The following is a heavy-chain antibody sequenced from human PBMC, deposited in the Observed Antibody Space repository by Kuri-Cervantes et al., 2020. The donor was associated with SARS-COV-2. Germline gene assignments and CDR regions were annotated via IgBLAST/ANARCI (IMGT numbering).Heavy chain of an antibody. CDR1: GFTVSSNY. CDR2: IYSGGST. D-gene: IGHD1-1*01. Sequence: GGSLRLSCAASGFTVSSNYMSWVRQAPGKGLEWVSVIYSGGSTYYADSVKGRFTISRDNSKNTLYLQMNSLRAEDTAVYYCARDLGMIQGRDYWGQGTLVTVSS. J-gene: IGHJ4*02. V-gene: IGHV3-66*02. CDR3: ARDLGMIQGRDY.